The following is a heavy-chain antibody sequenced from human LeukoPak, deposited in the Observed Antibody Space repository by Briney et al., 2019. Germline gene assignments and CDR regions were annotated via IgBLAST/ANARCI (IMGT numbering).Heavy chain of an antibody. CDR1: GFTFSSYS. J-gene: IGHJ5*02. D-gene: IGHD3-9*01. CDR3: ARKENILTGYYDH. CDR2: ISSSGSYT. Sequence: PGGSLRLSCAASGFTFSSYSMNWVRQAPGKGLEWVSSISSSGSYTYYADSVKGRFTISRDNAKNSLYLQMNSLRAEDTAVYYCARKENILTGYYDHWGQGTLVTVSS. V-gene: IGHV3-21*01.